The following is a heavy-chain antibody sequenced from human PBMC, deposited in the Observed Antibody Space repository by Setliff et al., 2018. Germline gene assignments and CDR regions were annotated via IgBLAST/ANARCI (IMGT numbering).Heavy chain of an antibody. CDR1: GDTFSTYA. D-gene: IGHD6-13*01. CDR3: TIGKMDVVAAAGKYCAMDV. V-gene: IGHV1-69*13. CDR2: IIPLLETA. Sequence: ASVKVSCKASGDTFSTYALSWVRQAPGQGLEWMGGIIPLLETAKYEQKFQDRVKITADDSTNTVYIEFSSLRSEDSAVYYCTIGKMDVVAAAGKYCAMDVWGQGTTVTVSS. J-gene: IGHJ6*02.